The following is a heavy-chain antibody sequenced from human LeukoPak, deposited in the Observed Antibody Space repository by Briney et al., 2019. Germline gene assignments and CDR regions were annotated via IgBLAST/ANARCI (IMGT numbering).Heavy chain of an antibody. D-gene: IGHD1-14*01. J-gene: IGHJ5*01. CDR3: ARRTAKWNHRSPEFDP. CDR2: IYFGGTT. CDR1: GGSISGYY. V-gene: IGHV4-59*08. Sequence: SETLSLTCTVSGGSISGYYWSWIRQPPGKGLGWIGDIYFGGTTYYKTSLKSRVTISLHASTNQLSLNLTSVTAADTAEYFCARRTAKWNHRSPEFDPWGQGTLVIVSS.